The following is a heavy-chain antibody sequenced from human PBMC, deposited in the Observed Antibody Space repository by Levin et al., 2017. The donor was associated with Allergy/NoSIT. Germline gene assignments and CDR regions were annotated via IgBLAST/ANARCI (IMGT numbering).Heavy chain of an antibody. J-gene: IGHJ5*02. CDR1: GFTFSSSG. V-gene: IGHV3-30*18. CDR2: ISYDGSNK. D-gene: IGHD3-9*01. Sequence: LSLTCAASGFTFSSSGMHWVRQAPGKGLEWVAVISYDGSNKYYADSVKGRFTISRDNSKNTLYLQMNSLRAEDTAVYYCAKEGGSERYFDWLLYVGWFDPWGQGTLVTVSS. CDR3: AKEGGSERYFDWLLYVGWFDP.